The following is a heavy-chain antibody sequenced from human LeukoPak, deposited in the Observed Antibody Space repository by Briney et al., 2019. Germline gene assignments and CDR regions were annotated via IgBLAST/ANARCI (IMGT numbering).Heavy chain of an antibody. J-gene: IGHJ4*02. D-gene: IGHD4-17*01. Sequence: GGSLRLSCAASGFTFSTYAMSWVRQAPGKGLEWVSTISGSGGNTYYADSVKGRFSISRDNSKNTLYLQMNSLRAEDTAVYYCAKGVTTVTTRYFDYWGQGTLVTVSS. CDR3: AKGVTTVTTRYFDY. CDR1: GFTFSTYA. CDR2: ISGSGGNT. V-gene: IGHV3-23*01.